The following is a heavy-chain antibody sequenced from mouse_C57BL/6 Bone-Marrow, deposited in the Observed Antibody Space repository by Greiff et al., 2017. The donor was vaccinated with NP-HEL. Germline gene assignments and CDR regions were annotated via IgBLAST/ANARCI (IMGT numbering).Heavy chain of an antibody. Sequence: VQRVESGAELVRPGSSVKLSCKASGYTFTSYWMDWVKQRPGQGLEWIGNIYPSDSETHYNQKFKDKATLTVDKSSSTAYMQLSSLTSEDSAVYYCARRGNWNYAMDYWGQGTSVTVSS. J-gene: IGHJ4*01. CDR3: ARRGNWNYAMDY. D-gene: IGHD2-1*01. V-gene: IGHV1-61*01. CDR1: GYTFTSYW. CDR2: IYPSDSET.